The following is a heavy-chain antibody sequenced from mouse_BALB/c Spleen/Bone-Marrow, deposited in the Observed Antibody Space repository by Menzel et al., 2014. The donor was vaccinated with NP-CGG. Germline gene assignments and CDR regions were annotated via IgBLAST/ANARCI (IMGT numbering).Heavy chain of an antibody. V-gene: IGHV1-67*01. D-gene: IGHD3-2*01. CDR2: ISTYSGNT. J-gene: IGHJ3*01. CDR1: GYTFTDYA. CDR3: ARGRQLGLRSFAY. Sequence: QVQLQQSGPELVRPGVSVKISCKGSGYTFTDYAMHWVKQSHAKSLEWTGVISTYSGNTNYNQKFKGKATMTVDKSSSTAYMELARLTSEDSAIYYCARGRQLGLRSFAYWGQGTLVTVSA.